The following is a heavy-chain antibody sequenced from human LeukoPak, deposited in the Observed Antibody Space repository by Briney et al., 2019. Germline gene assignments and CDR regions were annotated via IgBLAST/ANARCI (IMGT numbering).Heavy chain of an antibody. Sequence: ESGPTLVXPTQTLTLTCTFSGFSLSTSGMCVSWIRQPPGKALEWLARIDWDDDKYYSTSLKTRLTISKDTSKNQVVLTMTNMDPVDTATHYCARSSITIFGVVIDYWGQGTLVTVSS. V-gene: IGHV2-70*11. J-gene: IGHJ4*02. CDR2: IDWDDDK. CDR1: GFSLSTSGMC. D-gene: IGHD3-3*01. CDR3: ARSSITIFGVVIDY.